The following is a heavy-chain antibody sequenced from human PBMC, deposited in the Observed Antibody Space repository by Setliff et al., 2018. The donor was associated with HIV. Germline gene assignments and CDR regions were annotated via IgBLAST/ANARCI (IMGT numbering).Heavy chain of an antibody. CDR2: ISSSSSSI. CDR1: GFTFNGYA. V-gene: IGHV3-48*02. J-gene: IGHJ3*01. D-gene: IGHD3-3*01. CDR3: VRDPGGIFDALDV. Sequence: GGSLRLYCVGSGFTFNGYAMNWVRQAPGKGLEWVSYISSSSSSIYYGDSVKGRFTISRDNAKNSLHLEMHSRTDEDTAVYYCVRDPGGIFDALDVWGQGTMVTVSS.